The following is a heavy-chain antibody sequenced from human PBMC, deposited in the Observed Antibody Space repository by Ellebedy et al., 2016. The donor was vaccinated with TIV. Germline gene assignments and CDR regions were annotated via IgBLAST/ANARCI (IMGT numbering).Heavy chain of an antibody. Sequence: GESLKISCKGSGYSFPNYSIAWVRQMPGKGLEWMAIVYPGDSETRYRPSFQGQVTVSADKSISTAYLQWSSLRASDGAMYYCATLAYDTSGYWSFDYWGQGTLVTVSS. V-gene: IGHV5-51*01. CDR3: ATLAYDTSGYWSFDY. D-gene: IGHD3-22*01. CDR1: GYSFPNYS. J-gene: IGHJ4*02. CDR2: VYPGDSET.